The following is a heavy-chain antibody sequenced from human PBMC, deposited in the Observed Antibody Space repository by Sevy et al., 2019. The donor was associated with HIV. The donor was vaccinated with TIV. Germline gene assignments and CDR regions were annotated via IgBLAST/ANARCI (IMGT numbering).Heavy chain of an antibody. CDR1: GFTFSSYW. V-gene: IGHV3-23*01. CDR2: ISFSGSDT. J-gene: IGHJ4*02. CDR3: ARDRVSGSYYAGDFDY. D-gene: IGHD1-26*01. Sequence: GGSLRLSCAASGFTFSSYWMTWVRQAPGKGLEWVSVISFSGSDTYYADSVKGRFTISRDNSKNTLYLQMNTLRAEDTAVYYCARDRVSGSYYAGDFDYWGQGTLVTVSS.